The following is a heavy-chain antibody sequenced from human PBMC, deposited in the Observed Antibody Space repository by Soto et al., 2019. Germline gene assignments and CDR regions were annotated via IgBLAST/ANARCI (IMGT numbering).Heavy chain of an antibody. CDR1: GGSFSGYY. V-gene: IGHV4-34*01. J-gene: IGHJ6*02. CDR3: ARRRITMVRGVIHYGMDV. CDR2: INHSGST. Sequence: SETLSLTCAVYGGSFSGYYWSWIRQPPGKGLEWIGEINHSGSTNYNPSLKGRVTISVDTSKNQFSLKLSSVTAADTAVYYCARRRITMVRGVIHYGMDVWGQGTTVTVSS. D-gene: IGHD3-10*01.